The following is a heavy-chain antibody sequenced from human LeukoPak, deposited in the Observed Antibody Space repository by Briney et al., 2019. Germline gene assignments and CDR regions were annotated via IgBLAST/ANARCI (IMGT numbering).Heavy chain of an antibody. Sequence: GGSLRLSCAASGFTFSSYAMHWVRQAPGKGLEWVAVISYDGSNKYYAASVKGRFTISRDNSKNTLYLQMNSLRAEDTAVYYCARGQVNYYDNSVLDYWGQGTLVTVSS. V-gene: IGHV3-30*01. D-gene: IGHD3-22*01. CDR3: ARGQVNYYDNSVLDY. J-gene: IGHJ4*02. CDR1: GFTFSSYA. CDR2: ISYDGSNK.